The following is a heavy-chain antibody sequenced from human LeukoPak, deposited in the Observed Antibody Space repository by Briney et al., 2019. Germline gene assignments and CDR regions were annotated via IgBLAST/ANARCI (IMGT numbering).Heavy chain of an antibody. CDR1: GGTFSSYA. CDR2: IIPILGIA. CDR3: ARGSMPLPDFDY. V-gene: IGHV1-69*04. J-gene: IGHJ4*02. D-gene: IGHD2/OR15-2a*01. Sequence: SVKVSCKASGGTFSSYAISWVRQAPGQGLEWMGRIIPILGIANYAQKFQGRVTITADKSTSTAYMELSSLRSEDTAVYYCARGSMPLPDFDYWGQGTLVTVSS.